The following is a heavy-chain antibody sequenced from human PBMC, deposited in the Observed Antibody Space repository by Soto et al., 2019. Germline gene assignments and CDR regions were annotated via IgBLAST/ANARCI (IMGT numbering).Heavy chain of an antibody. CDR1: GDSISSSSYY. V-gene: IGHV4-39*01. CDR3: ASLYGDYVPY. CDR2: INYSGST. D-gene: IGHD4-17*01. J-gene: IGHJ4*02. Sequence: QLQLQESGPGLVKPSETLSLTCSVSGDSISSSSYYWGWIRQPPGKGLEWIGTINYSGSTYYNPSLKSRVTISVDTSQNQFSLKVSSVTAADTAVYSCASLYGDYVPYWGQGILVSVSS.